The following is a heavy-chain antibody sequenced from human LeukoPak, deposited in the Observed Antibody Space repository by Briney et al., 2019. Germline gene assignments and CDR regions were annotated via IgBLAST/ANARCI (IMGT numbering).Heavy chain of an antibody. CDR1: GFTFSSYA. Sequence: GGSLRLSCAASGFTFSSYAMSWVRQAPGKGLEWVSSISGSGGSTYYADSVKGRFTISRDNSENTLYLQMNSLRGEDTAVYYCAKEYDFWANNWFDPWGQGTLVTVSS. D-gene: IGHD3-3*01. CDR3: AKEYDFWANNWFDP. CDR2: ISGSGGST. J-gene: IGHJ5*02. V-gene: IGHV3-23*01.